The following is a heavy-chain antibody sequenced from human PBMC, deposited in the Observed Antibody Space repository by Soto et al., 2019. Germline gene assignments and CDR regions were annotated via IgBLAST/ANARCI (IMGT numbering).Heavy chain of an antibody. CDR1: GFTGSSTY. V-gene: IGHV3-53*01. J-gene: IGHJ6*02. CDR2: IESGGST. D-gene: IGHD2-15*01. Sequence: GGSLRLSCNASGFTGSSTYMSWVRQAPGMGLEWVAVIESGGSTHCADSVKGRSTISRDIPKNMIYLQLHTLRAEDTAVYYCAKDLGPLRLLNYYFYGLDVWGQGTTVTVSS. CDR3: AKDLGPLRLLNYYFYGLDV.